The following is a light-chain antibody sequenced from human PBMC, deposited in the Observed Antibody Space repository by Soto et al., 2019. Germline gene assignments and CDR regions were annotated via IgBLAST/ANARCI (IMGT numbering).Light chain of an antibody. J-gene: IGKJ1*01. CDR1: QSVKTK. CDR2: GAS. CDR3: QQYSDWPPWT. Sequence: EIVRTQSPDTLSVSPGERASLSCRASQSVKTKLAWYQKKPGQPPRLLIYGASIRATGIPARFSGSGSGTEFTLTISSLQSEDFAVYYCQQYSDWPPWTFGQGTKVEIK. V-gene: IGKV3-15*01.